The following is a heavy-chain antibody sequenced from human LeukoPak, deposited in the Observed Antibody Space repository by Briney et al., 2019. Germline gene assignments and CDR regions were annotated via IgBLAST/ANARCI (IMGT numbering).Heavy chain of an antibody. CDR3: ARHIIDYYYMDV. J-gene: IGHJ6*03. V-gene: IGHV5-51*01. CDR1: GSIFTSYW. CDR2: IYPGDSDT. D-gene: IGHD3-10*01. Sequence: GASLQISCKGSGSIFTSYWIGWVRQLPGKGLEGMGIIYPGDSDTRYSPSFQGQVTISADKSISTYSLQWSSLKASDTAMYYCARHIIDYYYMDVWGKGTTVTVSS.